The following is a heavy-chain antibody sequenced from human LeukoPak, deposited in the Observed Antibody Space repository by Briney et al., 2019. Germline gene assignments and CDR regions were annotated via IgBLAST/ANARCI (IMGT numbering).Heavy chain of an antibody. D-gene: IGHD1-7*01. Sequence: GGSLRLSCAASGFSISGYNMHWVRQAPGKGLEWVSSISGSSNFIYYTESLKGRLTISRDNAKNSLYLQMNSLRAEGTAVYYCARVGGELLPLDRWGLGTLVTVSS. V-gene: IGHV3-21*01. CDR1: GFSISGYN. J-gene: IGHJ4*02. CDR3: ARVGGELLPLDR. CDR2: ISGSSNFI.